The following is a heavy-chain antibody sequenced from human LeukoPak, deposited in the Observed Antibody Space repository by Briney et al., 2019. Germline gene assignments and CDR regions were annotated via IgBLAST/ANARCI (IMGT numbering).Heavy chain of an antibody. CDR1: GGSIDTWY. CDR3: ARVNGTVAGTDAFDI. Sequence: SETLSLTCTVSGGSIDTWYWSWIRQPPGRGLEWIGSIYYSGSTYYNPSLKSRVTISVGTSKNQFSLKLSSVTAADTAVYYCARVNGTVAGTDAFDIWGQGTMVTVSS. J-gene: IGHJ3*02. D-gene: IGHD6-19*01. CDR2: IYYSGST. V-gene: IGHV4-59*05.